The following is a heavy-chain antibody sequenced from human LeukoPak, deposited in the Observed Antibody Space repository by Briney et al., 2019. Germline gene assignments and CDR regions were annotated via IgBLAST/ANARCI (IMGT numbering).Heavy chain of an antibody. V-gene: IGHV1-18*01. Sequence: ASVTVSCKASGYTYTTYGVTWVRHAPGQGLEWMGWISAYNDNTNYAQKLQGRVTMTADTSTSTAYMELRSLRYDDTAVYYCATKGGGYCSSSSCYIYDYWGQGTLVTVSS. CDR1: GYTYTTYG. CDR3: ATKGGGYCSSSSCYIYDY. J-gene: IGHJ4*02. CDR2: ISAYNDNT. D-gene: IGHD2-2*02.